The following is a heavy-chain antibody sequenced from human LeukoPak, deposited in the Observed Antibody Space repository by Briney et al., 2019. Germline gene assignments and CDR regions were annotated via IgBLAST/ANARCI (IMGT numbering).Heavy chain of an antibody. D-gene: IGHD2-15*01. V-gene: IGHV3-20*04. CDR1: GFTFSSYW. CDR2: INWNGGKT. Sequence: PGGSLRLSCAASGFTFSSYWMSWVRQVPGKGLEWISGINWNGGKTGYADSVRGRFTISRDNAKNSLYLQMNSLRAEDTAFYYCTRGSCSGDTCYSPVHYFDYWGQGSLVTVSS. CDR3: TRGSCSGDTCYSPVHYFDY. J-gene: IGHJ4*02.